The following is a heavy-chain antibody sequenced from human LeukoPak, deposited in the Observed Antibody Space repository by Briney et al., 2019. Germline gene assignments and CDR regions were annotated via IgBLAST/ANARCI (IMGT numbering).Heavy chain of an antibody. Sequence: PGGSLRLSCAASGFTFSSYGMHWVRQAPGKGLEWVAVIGYDGSNKYYADSVKGRFTISRDNSKNTLYLQMNSLRAEDTAVYYCAKGRFWVQLWLDYFDYWGQGTLVTVSS. CDR2: IGYDGSNK. J-gene: IGHJ4*02. D-gene: IGHD5-18*01. CDR3: AKGRFWVQLWLDYFDY. V-gene: IGHV3-33*06. CDR1: GFTFSSYG.